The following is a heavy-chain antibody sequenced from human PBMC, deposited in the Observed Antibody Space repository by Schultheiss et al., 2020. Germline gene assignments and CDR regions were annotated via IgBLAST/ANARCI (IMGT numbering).Heavy chain of an antibody. CDR2: INHSGST. D-gene: IGHD5-12*01. V-gene: IGHV4-34*01. J-gene: IGHJ6*02. CDR1: GGSFSGYY. CDR3: ARETVATIGNHYGMDV. Sequence: SQTLSLTCAVYGGSFSGYYWSWIRQPPGKGLEWIGEINHSGSTNYNPSLKSRVTISVDKSKNQFSLKLSSVTAADTAVYYCARETVATIGNHYGMDVWGQGTTVTVSS.